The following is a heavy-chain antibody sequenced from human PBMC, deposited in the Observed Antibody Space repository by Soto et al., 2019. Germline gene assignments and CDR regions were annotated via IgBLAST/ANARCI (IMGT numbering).Heavy chain of an antibody. CDR3: ARDYGYAFDY. V-gene: IGHV3-48*02. J-gene: IGHJ4*02. CDR1: GFTFSSYS. Sequence: GGSLRLSCAASGFTFSSYSMNWVRQAPGKGLEWVSYISSSSATISYADSVKGRFTISRDNAKNSLYLQMNSLRDGDTAVYYCARDYGYAFDYWGQGTLVTVSS. CDR2: ISSSSATI. D-gene: IGHD5-12*01.